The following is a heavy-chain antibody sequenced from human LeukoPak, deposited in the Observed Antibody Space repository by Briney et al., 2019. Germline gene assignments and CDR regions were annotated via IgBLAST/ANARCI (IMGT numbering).Heavy chain of an antibody. J-gene: IGHJ2*01. V-gene: IGHV3-23*01. CDR1: GFTFSSYA. Sequence: PGGSLRLSCAASGFTFSSYAMSWVRQAPGKGLEWVSAISGSGGSTYYADSVKGRFTISRDNSKNTLYLQMNSLRAEDTAVYYCVKCGEAVAGTGYWYFDLWGRGTLVTVSS. CDR3: VKCGEAVAGTGYWYFDL. D-gene: IGHD6-19*01. CDR2: ISGSGGST.